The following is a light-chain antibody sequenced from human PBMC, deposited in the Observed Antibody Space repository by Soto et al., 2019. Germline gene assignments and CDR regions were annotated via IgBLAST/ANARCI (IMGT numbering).Light chain of an antibody. CDR2: EVS. J-gene: IGLJ1*01. V-gene: IGLV2-14*01. Sequence: QSALTQPASVSGSPGQSLTISCTGTSIDIALYNYVSWYQQHPGKAPKLIIYEVSYRPSGISNRFSGSKSGNTASLTISGLQAEDEADYYCSSYTSSTNYVFGTGTRSPS. CDR1: SIDIALYNY. CDR3: SSYTSSTNYV.